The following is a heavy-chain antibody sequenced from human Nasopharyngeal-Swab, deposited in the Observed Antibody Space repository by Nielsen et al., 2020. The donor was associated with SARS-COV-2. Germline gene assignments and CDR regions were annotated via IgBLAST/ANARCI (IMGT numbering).Heavy chain of an antibody. CDR3: ATGSMVRGVIISFGDY. CDR1: GYSFTSYW. Sequence: SVKVSCKGSGYSFTSYWISWVRQAPGQGLEWMGGIIPIFGTANYAQKFQGRVTITADKSTSTAYMELSSLRSEDTAVYYCATGSMVRGVIISFGDYWGQGTLVTVSS. V-gene: IGHV1-69*06. CDR2: IIPIFGTA. J-gene: IGHJ4*02. D-gene: IGHD3-10*01.